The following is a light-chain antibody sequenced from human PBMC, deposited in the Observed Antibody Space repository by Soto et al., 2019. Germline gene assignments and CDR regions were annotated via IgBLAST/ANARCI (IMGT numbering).Light chain of an antibody. J-gene: IGKJ2*01. CDR1: QSVTSSN. V-gene: IGKV3-20*01. Sequence: EIVLTQSPGTLSLSPGERATLSCRASQSVTSSNLAWYQQKPGQAPRLLIYGASSRATGIPDRFSGSGSGTDFTLTISRLEPEDFAVYYCQQYGSSSYTFGQGTELEI. CDR3: QQYGSSSYT. CDR2: GAS.